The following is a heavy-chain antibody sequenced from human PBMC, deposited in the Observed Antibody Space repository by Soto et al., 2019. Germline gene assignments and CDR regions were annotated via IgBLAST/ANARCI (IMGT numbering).Heavy chain of an antibody. CDR1: GDTFTSYY. Sequence: ASVKVSCKAPGDTFTSYYMHWVRQAPGHGLEWMGVINPNGGSTRFAQKFQGRVTMTRDTSTSTVYMELRGLTSEDTAVYFCAREATAYPGALDDAFDLWGPGTMVTVSS. J-gene: IGHJ3*01. D-gene: IGHD1-1*01. CDR3: AREATAYPGALDDAFDL. V-gene: IGHV1-46*01. CDR2: INPNGGST.